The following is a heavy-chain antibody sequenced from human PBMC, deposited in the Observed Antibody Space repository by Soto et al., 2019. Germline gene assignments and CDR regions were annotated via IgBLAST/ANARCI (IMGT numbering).Heavy chain of an antibody. CDR3: ASQLTGDYYYYGMDV. Sequence: QVQLVQSGADVKKPGSSVKVSCKASGGTFSSYAISWVRQAPGHGLEWMRGIIPIFGTADYSQKFQCRVTLPAAETTSTAYMELSSLRSEDTAVYYCASQLTGDYYYYGMDVCGQGTTVTVSS. CDR2: IIPIFGTA. J-gene: IGHJ6*02. D-gene: IGHD7-27*01. CDR1: GGTFSSYA. V-gene: IGHV1-69*12.